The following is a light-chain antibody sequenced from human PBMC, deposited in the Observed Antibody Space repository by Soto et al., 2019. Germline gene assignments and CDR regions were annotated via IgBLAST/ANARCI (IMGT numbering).Light chain of an antibody. J-gene: IGKJ3*01. CDR2: DAS. V-gene: IGKV1-33*01. CDR3: QKHDGVPL. CDR1: HDISNH. Sequence: DIQLTQSPSSLSASVGDRGTITGQASHDISNHLNWYQQKPGKAPNLLIYDASDLETGVPSRFSGGGSGTFFSFTINSLQPEDIATYYCQKHDGVPLFGPGTKVDIK.